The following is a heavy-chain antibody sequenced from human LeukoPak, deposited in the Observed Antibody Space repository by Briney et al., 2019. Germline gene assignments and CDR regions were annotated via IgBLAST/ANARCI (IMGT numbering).Heavy chain of an antibody. CDR2: IYYSGST. CDR1: GGSISSYY. CDR3: ARDSYSWFDP. J-gene: IGHJ5*02. V-gene: IGHV4-59*01. Sequence: SETLSLTCTVSGGSISSYYWSWIRQPPGKGLEWIGYIYYSGSTNYNPSPKSRVTISVDTSKNQFSLKLRSVTAADTAVYYCARDSYSWFDPWGQGTLVTVSS.